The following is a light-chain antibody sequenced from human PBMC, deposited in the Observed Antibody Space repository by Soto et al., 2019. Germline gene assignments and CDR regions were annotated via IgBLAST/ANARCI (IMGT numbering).Light chain of an antibody. CDR3: QQYNNWPPDRT. CDR2: GAS. CDR1: QSVGSN. V-gene: IGKV3-15*01. J-gene: IGKJ1*01. Sequence: EIVMTQSPATLSVSPGERATLSCRASQSVGSNLAWYQQKPGQAPRLLIYGASTRATGIPARFSGSGSGKEFTLTISSLQSEDFASYFCQQYNNWPPDRTFGQGTKVEIK.